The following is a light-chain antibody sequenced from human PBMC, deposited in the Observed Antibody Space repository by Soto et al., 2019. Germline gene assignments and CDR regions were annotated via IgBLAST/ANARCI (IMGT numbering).Light chain of an antibody. J-gene: IGLJ2*01. CDR1: SSNIGSQY. CDR2: ENN. V-gene: IGLV1-51*02. Sequence: QSVLTQPPSVSAAPGQTVTISCSGSSSNIGSQYVSWYQQLPGTAPKLLICENNKRPSGIPDRFSGSKSGTSATLGITGLQTGDEADYYCGTWDTSLTAGVFGGGTQLTVL. CDR3: GTWDTSLTAGV.